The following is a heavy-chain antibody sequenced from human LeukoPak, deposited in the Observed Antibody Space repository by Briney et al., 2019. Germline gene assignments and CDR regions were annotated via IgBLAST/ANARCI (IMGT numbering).Heavy chain of an antibody. V-gene: IGHV1-18*01. D-gene: IGHD3-22*01. CDR1: AYTFTISS. Sequence: GASVNVTCKCSAYTFTISSISWVRQPPAPGLERMGWISAYNGNTNYAQKLKGRVNMTTDTSTSTAYMELRSLRSDDTAVYYCARESYYYDSSGSYGMDVWGQGTTVTVSS. J-gene: IGHJ6*02. CDR3: ARESYYYDSSGSYGMDV. CDR2: ISAYNGNT.